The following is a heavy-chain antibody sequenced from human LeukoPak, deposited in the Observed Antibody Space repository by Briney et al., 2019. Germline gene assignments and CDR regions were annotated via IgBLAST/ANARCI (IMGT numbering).Heavy chain of an antibody. J-gene: IGHJ4*02. Sequence: GGSLRLSCAASGFTFSIYGMHWVRQAPGKGLEWVAVISYDGSNKYYADSVKGRFTISRDNSKNTLYLQMNSLRAEDTAVYYCASSPGVVATPLDYWGQGTLVTVSS. D-gene: IGHD5-12*01. CDR2: ISYDGSNK. CDR1: GFTFSIYG. V-gene: IGHV3-30*03. CDR3: ASSPGVVATPLDY.